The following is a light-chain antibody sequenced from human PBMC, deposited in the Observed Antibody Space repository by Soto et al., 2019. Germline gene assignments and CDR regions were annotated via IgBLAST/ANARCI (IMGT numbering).Light chain of an antibody. Sequence: QSALTQPASVSGSPGQSITISCTGTSSDVGTYNLVSWHQQHPGKAPKLMIYEVSKRPSGVSTRFSGSKSGNTASLTISGLQAEDEADYYCCSYASSGSYVFGTGTKVTVL. CDR1: SSDVGTYNL. CDR3: CSYASSGSYV. J-gene: IGLJ1*01. CDR2: EVS. V-gene: IGLV2-23*02.